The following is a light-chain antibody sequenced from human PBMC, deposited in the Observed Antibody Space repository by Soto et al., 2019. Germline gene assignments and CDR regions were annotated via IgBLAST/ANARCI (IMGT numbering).Light chain of an antibody. CDR3: SSSTSSSTLVV. V-gene: IGLV2-14*01. J-gene: IGLJ2*01. Sequence: QSVLTQPASVSGSPGQSITISCTGTSSDVGGYNYVSWYQQHPGKVPKLMIYEVSNRPSGVSNRFSGSKSANTASLTISGLQAEDEAEYYCSSSTSSSTLVVFGGGTQLTVL. CDR2: EVS. CDR1: SSDVGGYNY.